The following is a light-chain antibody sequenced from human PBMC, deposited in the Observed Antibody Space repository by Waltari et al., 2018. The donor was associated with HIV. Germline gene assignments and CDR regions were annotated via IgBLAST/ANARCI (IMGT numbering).Light chain of an antibody. CDR3: GADLGSGSNFVYV. CDR1: SGDSNYK. CDR2: VGTGGIVG. J-gene: IGLJ1*01. Sequence: QPVLTQPPSASASLGASVTLTCTLRSGDSNYKVDWYQQRPGQGPRFVKRVGTGGIVGSKGDDIPDRFSVLGSGLNRYLTIKNIQEEDESDYHCGADLGSGSNFVYVFGTGTKVTVL. V-gene: IGLV9-49*01.